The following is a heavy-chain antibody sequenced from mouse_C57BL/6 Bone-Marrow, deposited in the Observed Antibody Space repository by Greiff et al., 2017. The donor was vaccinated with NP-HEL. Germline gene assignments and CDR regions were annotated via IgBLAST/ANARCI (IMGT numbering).Heavy chain of an antibody. Sequence: EVNVVESGGGLVKPGGSLKLSCAASGFTFSSYAMSWVRQSPEKRLEWVAEISSGGSYTYYPDTVTGRFTISRDNAKNTLYLEMSSLRSEDTAMYYCARIYYGYHFDYWGQGTTLTVSS. D-gene: IGHD2-2*01. CDR3: ARIYYGYHFDY. CDR1: GFTFSSYA. V-gene: IGHV5-9-4*01. J-gene: IGHJ2*01. CDR2: ISSGGSYT.